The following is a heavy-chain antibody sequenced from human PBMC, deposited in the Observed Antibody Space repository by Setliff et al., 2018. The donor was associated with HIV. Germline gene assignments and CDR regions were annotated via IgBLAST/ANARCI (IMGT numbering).Heavy chain of an antibody. Sequence: GASVKVSCKASGYTFTTYDINWVRQATGQGLEWMGWMNPNSGNTGYAERFQGRVTMTRDTSTNTVNMELSSLRSEDTAVYYCARGVDGSYRKFFDNWGQGTLVTVSS. V-gene: IGHV1-8*02. CDR2: MNPNSGNT. CDR1: GYTFTTYD. D-gene: IGHD1-26*01. J-gene: IGHJ4*02. CDR3: ARGVDGSYRKFFDN.